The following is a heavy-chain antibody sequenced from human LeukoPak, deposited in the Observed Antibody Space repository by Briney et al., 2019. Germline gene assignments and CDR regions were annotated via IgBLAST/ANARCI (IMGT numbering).Heavy chain of an antibody. Sequence: GGSLRLSCAASGFTFGSYAMSWVRQAPGKGLEWVSSISSSSSYIYSADSVKGRFTTSRDNAKNSLYLQMNSLRAEDTAVYYCAKGPVGSGWYYFDYWGQGTLVTVSS. CDR1: GFTFGSYA. D-gene: IGHD6-19*01. V-gene: IGHV3-21*04. J-gene: IGHJ4*02. CDR2: ISSSSSYI. CDR3: AKGPVGSGWYYFDY.